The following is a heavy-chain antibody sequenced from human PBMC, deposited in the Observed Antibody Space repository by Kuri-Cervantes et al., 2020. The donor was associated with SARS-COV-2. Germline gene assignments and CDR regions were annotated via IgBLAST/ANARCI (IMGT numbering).Heavy chain of an antibody. J-gene: IGHJ4*02. Sequence: GESLKISCAASEFTFSSYDMTWVRQAPGMGLEWVSSISSGSDYIYYAESVKGRFTVYRDNAENSLYLQMNSLVVGDTAVYYCGRRRGYCSGGGCYSTGFSFDDWGQGALVTVSS. CDR3: GRRRGYCSGGGCYSTGFSFDD. V-gene: IGHV3-21*01. D-gene: IGHD2-15*01. CDR2: ISSGSDYI. CDR1: EFTFSSYD.